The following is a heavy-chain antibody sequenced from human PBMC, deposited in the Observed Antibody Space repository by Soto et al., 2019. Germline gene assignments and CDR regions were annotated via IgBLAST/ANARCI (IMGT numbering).Heavy chain of an antibody. V-gene: IGHV1-8*01. CDR3: ERGSMWFGAYGIDV. Sequence: QVQLVQSGAEVKKPGASVKVSCKASGYAFTTYDINWVRQATGHGPEWMGWMNPNSGHPVYAQKFQGRVTVTRDTAINTAYLGLSSLRSEVTAVYYCERGSMWFGAYGIDVWGQGTAVTVSS. CDR2: MNPNSGHP. CDR1: GYAFTTYD. D-gene: IGHD3-10*01. J-gene: IGHJ6*02.